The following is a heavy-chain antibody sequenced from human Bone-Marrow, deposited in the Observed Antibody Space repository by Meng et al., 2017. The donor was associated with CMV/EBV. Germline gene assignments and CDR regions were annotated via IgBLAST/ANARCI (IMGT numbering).Heavy chain of an antibody. CDR1: GGFFSGYY. CDR2: INHRGST. D-gene: IGHD6-13*01. CDR3: ARGGVFIAAAVLSVYYYYYYGMDV. V-gene: IGHV4-34*01. Sequence: SETLSLTCAVYGGFFSGYYWSWIRQPPEKGLEWIGEINHRGSTNYNPSLKSRVTITVDTSKNQFSLKLSSVTAADTAVYYCARGGVFIAAAVLSVYYYYYYGMDVWGQGTTVTVSS. J-gene: IGHJ6*02.